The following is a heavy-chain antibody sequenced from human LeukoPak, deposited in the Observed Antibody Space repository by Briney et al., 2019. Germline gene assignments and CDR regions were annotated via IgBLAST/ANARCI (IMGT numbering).Heavy chain of an antibody. Sequence: PSETLSLTCGVYGGSFSGYYWSWIRLPPGKGLEWIGEINHSGSTNYNPSLKSRVTTSVDMSKNQFSLKLNSVTAADTAIYYCARGMYTSNLYIDHWGQGVLVTVSS. CDR3: ARGMYTSNLYIDH. CDR1: GGSFSGYY. CDR2: INHSGST. J-gene: IGHJ4*02. V-gene: IGHV4-34*01. D-gene: IGHD4-11*01.